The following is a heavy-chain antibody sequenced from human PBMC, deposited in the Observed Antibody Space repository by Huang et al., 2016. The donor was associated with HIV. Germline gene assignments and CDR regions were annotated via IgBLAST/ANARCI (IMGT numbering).Heavy chain of an antibody. J-gene: IGHJ4*02. D-gene: IGHD3-22*01. CDR3: VRDPRIQSWLNYFDY. Sequence: EVQLVESGGGLVQPGGSLRLSCAASGFTFSSYWMHWVRQAPGKGLVGVSRINSEGSRSGYADAGKGRLTISRDNAKNTLYLQMNSRRAEDTAVYYCVRDPRIQSWLNYFDYWGQGTLVSVSS. CDR1: GFTFSSYW. V-gene: IGHV3-74*01. CDR2: INSEGSRS.